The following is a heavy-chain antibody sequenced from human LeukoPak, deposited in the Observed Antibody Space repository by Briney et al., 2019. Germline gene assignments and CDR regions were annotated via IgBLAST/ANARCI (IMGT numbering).Heavy chain of an antibody. CDR2: INHNGST. J-gene: IGHJ6*03. Sequence: SETLSLTCGVSGGSFAGYHWNWIRQSPGRGLEWIAEINHNGSTRYNPSLKSRVTISLDTSKNHFSLKVASVTVADTAAYFCSRGLKVYYYYYYYMDVWGEGTAVTVS. CDR1: GGSFAGYH. V-gene: IGHV4-34*01. CDR3: SRGLKVYYYYYYYMDV.